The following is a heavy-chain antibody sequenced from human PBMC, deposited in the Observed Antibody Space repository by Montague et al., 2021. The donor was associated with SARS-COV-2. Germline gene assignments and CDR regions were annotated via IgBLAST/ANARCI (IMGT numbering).Heavy chain of an antibody. V-gene: IGHV3-30*04. CDR3: ARESGSFHDGGYFDY. CDR1: GFYFSYA. J-gene: IGHJ4*02. Sequence: SLRLSCAASGFYFSYAMHWVRLAPGKGLEWVALISNDGSNKHYADSVKGRFTISRDNSKSTLYLQVNSLRAEDTAVYYCARESGSFHDGGYFDYWGQGSLVTVSS. CDR2: ISNDGSNK. D-gene: IGHD1-26*01.